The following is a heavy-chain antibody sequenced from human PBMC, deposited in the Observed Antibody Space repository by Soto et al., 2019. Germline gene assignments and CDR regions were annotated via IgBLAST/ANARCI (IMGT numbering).Heavy chain of an antibody. Sequence: PSETLSLTCAVYGGSFSGYYWSWIRQPPGKGLEWIGEINHSGSTNYNPSLKSRVTISVDTSKNQFSLKLSSVTAADTAVYYCAGGSVDLLWFGESHYYYYGMDVWGQGTTVTVSS. CDR2: INHSGST. D-gene: IGHD3-10*01. CDR1: GGSFSGYY. CDR3: AGGSVDLLWFGESHYYYYGMDV. V-gene: IGHV4-34*01. J-gene: IGHJ6*02.